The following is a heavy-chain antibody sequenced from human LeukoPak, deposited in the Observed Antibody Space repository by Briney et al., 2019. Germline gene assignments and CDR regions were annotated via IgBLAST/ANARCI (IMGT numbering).Heavy chain of an antibody. J-gene: IGHJ4*02. CDR2: ISYDGSNK. CDR3: AKDYDSSGYLDY. D-gene: IGHD3-22*01. V-gene: IGHV3-30*18. CDR1: GFTFSGYG. Sequence: QPGRSLRLSCAASGFTFSGYGMHWVRQAPGKGLEWVAVISYDGSNKYYADSVKGRFTISRDNSKNTLYLQMNSLRAEDTAEYYCAKDYDSSGYLDYWGQGTLVTVSS.